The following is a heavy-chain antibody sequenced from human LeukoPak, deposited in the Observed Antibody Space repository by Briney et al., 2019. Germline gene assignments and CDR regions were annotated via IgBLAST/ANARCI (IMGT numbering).Heavy chain of an antibody. CDR2: IRSKAYGGTT. CDR3: TRVKFGGSHSHSGSAGFDP. CDR1: GFTFGDYA. D-gene: IGHD1-26*01. V-gene: IGHV3-49*03. J-gene: IGHJ5*02. Sequence: PGGSLRLSCTASGFTFGDYAMSWFRQAPGEGLEWVGFIRSKAYGGTTEYAASVKGRFTISRDDSKSIAYLQMNSLKTEDTAVYYCTRVKFGGSHSHSGSAGFDPWGQGTLVTVSS.